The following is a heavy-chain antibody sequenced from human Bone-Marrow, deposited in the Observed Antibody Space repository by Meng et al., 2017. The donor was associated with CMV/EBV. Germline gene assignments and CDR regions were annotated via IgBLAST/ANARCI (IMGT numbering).Heavy chain of an antibody. V-gene: IGHV3-11*04. CDR2: ISSGGSTT. CDR1: GFTFSDDY. Sequence: GGALRLSCAASGFTFSDDYMSGFRQAPGKGPEWVSYISSGGSTTYYADSVQGRFTISRDNAKNSVYLQMNSLRAEDTAVYYCARGRSRTGTRGWFDPWGQGTLVTVSS. J-gene: IGHJ5*02. CDR3: ARGRSRTGTRGWFDP. D-gene: IGHD1/OR15-1a*01.